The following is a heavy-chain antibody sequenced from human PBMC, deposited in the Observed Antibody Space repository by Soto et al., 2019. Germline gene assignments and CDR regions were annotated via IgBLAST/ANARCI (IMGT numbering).Heavy chain of an antibody. V-gene: IGHV3-33*01. CDR3: ARDGGYCSGGSCYRTICYYYYMDV. CDR1: GFTFSSYG. D-gene: IGHD2-15*01. J-gene: IGHJ6*03. CDR2: IWYDGSNK. Sequence: QVQLVESGGGVVQPGRSLRLSCAASGFTFSSYGMHWVRQAPGKGLEWVAVIWYDGSNKYYADSVKGRFTISRDNSKNTLYLQMNSLRAEDTAVYYCARDGGYCSGGSCYRTICYYYYMDVWGKGTTVTVSS.